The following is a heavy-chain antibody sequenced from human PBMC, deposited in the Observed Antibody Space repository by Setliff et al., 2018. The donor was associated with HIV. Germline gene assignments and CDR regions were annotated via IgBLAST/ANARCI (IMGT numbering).Heavy chain of an antibody. CDR1: GITFSSDE. J-gene: IGHJ3*02. Sequence: GSLKISCEASGITFSSDEMNWVRQAPGKGVEWVSLISSTGETIYYADSVKGRFTISRDNAKNTLYVQMNSLRVDDTGVYYCARSGPGGGYDIWGQGTMVTVSS. CDR3: ARSGPGGGYDI. D-gene: IGHD2-15*01. V-gene: IGHV3-48*03. CDR2: ISSTGETI.